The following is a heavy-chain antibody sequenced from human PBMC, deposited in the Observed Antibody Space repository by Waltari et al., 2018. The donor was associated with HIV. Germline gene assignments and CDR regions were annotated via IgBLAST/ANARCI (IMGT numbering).Heavy chain of an antibody. CDR3: ARDSRDNSWSLNFFDP. D-gene: IGHD6-13*01. Sequence: EVQLVESGGGPVKPGGSLRLSGRASGFTCNSYSLNWVRQAPGKGLEWISSISSSGTFTHYADSVKGRFTISRDNANKSVYLQMNSLRAEDTAVYYCARDSRDNSWSLNFFDPWGQGTLVTVSS. J-gene: IGHJ5*02. CDR1: GFTCNSYS. CDR2: ISSSGTFT. V-gene: IGHV3-21*01.